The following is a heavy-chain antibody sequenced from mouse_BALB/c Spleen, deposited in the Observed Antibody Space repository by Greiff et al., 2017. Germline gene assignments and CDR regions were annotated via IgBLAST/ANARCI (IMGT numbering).Heavy chain of an antibody. CDR1: GYTFTSYT. D-gene: IGHD2-14*01. Sequence: QVQLQQSGAELARPRASVKMSCKASGYTFTSYTMHWVKQRPGQGLEWIGYINPSSGYTNYNQKFKDKATLTADKSSSTAYMQLSSLTSEDSAVYYCARYRCDEGYFDVGGAGTTVTVSS. J-gene: IGHJ1*01. CDR3: ARYRCDEGYFDV. CDR2: INPSSGYT. V-gene: IGHV1-4*01.